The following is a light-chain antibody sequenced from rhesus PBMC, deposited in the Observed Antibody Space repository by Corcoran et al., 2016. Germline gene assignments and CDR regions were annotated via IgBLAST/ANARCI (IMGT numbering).Light chain of an antibody. V-gene: IGKV3-24*04. J-gene: IGKJ3*01. Sequence: IAVTQSPATLSLSPGERATLSCRASQSVGTSLGWYQHKPGQTPRLLMYHASKKSTGVAERFTGGGLGTEFHLTISGLNPEDGGIYYWQQSKNLISFGPGTKVEIK. CDR3: QQSKNLIS. CDR2: HAS. CDR1: QSVGTS.